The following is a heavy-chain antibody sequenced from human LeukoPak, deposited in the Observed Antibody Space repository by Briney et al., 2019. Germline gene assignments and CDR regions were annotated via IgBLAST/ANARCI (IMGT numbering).Heavy chain of an antibody. CDR2: IYPGDSDT. CDR1: GYSFTSYW. Sequence: GESLKISCKGSGYSFTSYWIGWGRQMPGKGLEWMGIIYPGDSDTRYSPSFQGQVTISADKSISTAYLQWSSLKASDTAMYYCARNPSYGSGLEDAFDIWGQGTMVTVSS. D-gene: IGHD3-10*01. CDR3: ARNPSYGSGLEDAFDI. V-gene: IGHV5-51*01. J-gene: IGHJ3*02.